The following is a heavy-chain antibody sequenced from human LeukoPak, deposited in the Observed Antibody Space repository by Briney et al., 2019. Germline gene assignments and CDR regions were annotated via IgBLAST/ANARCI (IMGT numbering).Heavy chain of an antibody. CDR3: AGGLLGCRRGSCYPTDY. J-gene: IGHJ4*02. D-gene: IGHD2-15*01. CDR2: ISDDGTNE. V-gene: IGHV3-30*03. CDR1: GFTFNTYG. Sequence: GGSLRLSCAASGFTFNTYGNHWVRQAPGKGLEWVAVISDDGTNEYYADSVKGRFTISRDISKNTLYLQMTSLRDEDTAVYYCAGGLLGCRRGSCYPTDYWGQGTLVTVSS.